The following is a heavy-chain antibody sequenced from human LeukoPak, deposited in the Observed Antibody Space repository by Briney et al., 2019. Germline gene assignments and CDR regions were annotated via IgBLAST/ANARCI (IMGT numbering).Heavy chain of an antibody. V-gene: IGHV3-7*01. CDR2: IKEAGGEK. D-gene: IGHD3-10*01. CDR3: ARADYYGSGSYYWK. CDR1: GFTFSSYW. Sequence: GGSLRLSCAASGFTFSSYWMSWVRQAPGKGLEWVANIKEAGGEKYYVDSVKGRFTISRDNAKKSLYLQMTSMRAEDTAVYYCARADYYGSGSYYWKWGQGTLVTVSS. J-gene: IGHJ4*02.